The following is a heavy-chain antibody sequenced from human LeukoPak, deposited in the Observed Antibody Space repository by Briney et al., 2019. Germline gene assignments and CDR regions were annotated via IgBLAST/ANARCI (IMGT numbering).Heavy chain of an antibody. D-gene: IGHD1-26*01. CDR1: GYTFSSYG. CDR3: ARDLTFGVGATFDY. V-gene: IGHV1-18*01. Sequence: ASVKVSCKASGYTFSSYGISWVRQAPGQGLEWMGWISAYNGNTNHAQKTKGRVTMTTDTSTSTAYMELRSLRSDDTAVYYCARDLTFGVGATFDYWGKGTLVTVSS. J-gene: IGHJ4*02. CDR2: ISAYNGNT.